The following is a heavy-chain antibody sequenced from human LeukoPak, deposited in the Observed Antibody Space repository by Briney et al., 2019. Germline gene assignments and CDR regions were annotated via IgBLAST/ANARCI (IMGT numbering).Heavy chain of an antibody. V-gene: IGHV1-69*13. J-gene: IGHJ4*02. D-gene: IGHD3-22*01. CDR2: IIPIFGTA. CDR1: GGTFSNYA. CDR3: ARGWDYDSGGRPTAYVY. Sequence: SVKVSCKASGGTFSNYAINWVRQAPGQGLEWMGGIIPIFGTANYAQKFQGKVTITADESTSTAYMELSSLRSEDTAIYYCARGWDYDSGGRPTAYVYWGQGTLVSVSS.